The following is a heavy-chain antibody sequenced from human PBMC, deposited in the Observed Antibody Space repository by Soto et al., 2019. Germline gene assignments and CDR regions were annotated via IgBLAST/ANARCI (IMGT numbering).Heavy chain of an antibody. CDR3: ARDAEAALYFDY. D-gene: IGHD6-13*01. Sequence: QVQLQESGPGLVKPSETLSLTCTVSGGSISSYYWTRIRQPPGNGLEWIGYIYYSGSTNYNPSPKTRVTISVHTSKNQFSLTLSSVTAADTAVYYCARDAEAALYFDYWGQGTLVTVSS. J-gene: IGHJ4*02. CDR2: IYYSGST. CDR1: GGSISSYY. V-gene: IGHV4-59*01.